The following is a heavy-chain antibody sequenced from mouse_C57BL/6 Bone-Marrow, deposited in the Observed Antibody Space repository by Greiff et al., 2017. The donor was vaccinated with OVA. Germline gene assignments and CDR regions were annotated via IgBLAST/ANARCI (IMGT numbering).Heavy chain of an antibody. Sequence: QVQLQQSGAELVRPGASVKLSCKASGYTFTDYYINWVKQRPGQGLEWIARIYPGSGNTYYNEKFKGKATLTAEKSSSTAYMQLSSLTSEDSAVYFCATYGNYVGFAYWGQGTLVTVSA. J-gene: IGHJ3*01. V-gene: IGHV1-76*01. D-gene: IGHD2-1*01. CDR3: ATYGNYVGFAY. CDR2: IYPGSGNT. CDR1: GYTFTDYY.